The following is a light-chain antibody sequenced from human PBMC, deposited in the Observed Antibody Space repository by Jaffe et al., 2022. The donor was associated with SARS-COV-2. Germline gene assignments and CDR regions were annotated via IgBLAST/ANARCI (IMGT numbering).Light chain of an antibody. Sequence: DIQMTQSPSSLSASVRDRVTITCRASRSIGTSLNWYQQRPGKAPELLIYGASSLQLDVSSRFTGSGSGTDFTLTITSLKPEDFATYYCQQSHSSPYTFGQGTKLEIQ. J-gene: IGKJ2*01. CDR2: GAS. CDR3: QQSHSSPYT. V-gene: IGKV1-39*01. CDR1: RSIGTS.